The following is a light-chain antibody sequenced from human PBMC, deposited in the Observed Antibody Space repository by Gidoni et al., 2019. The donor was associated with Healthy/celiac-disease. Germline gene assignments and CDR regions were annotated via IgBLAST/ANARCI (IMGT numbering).Light chain of an antibody. CDR1: QSISSY. Sequence: DIQMTQSPSSLSASVGDRVTIHCRASQSISSYLNWYQQKPGKAPKLLIYAASSLQSGVPSRFSGSGSGTDFTLTISSLQPEDFSTYYCQQSYSTPDTFGGGTKVEIK. V-gene: IGKV1-39*01. CDR3: QQSYSTPDT. J-gene: IGKJ4*01. CDR2: AAS.